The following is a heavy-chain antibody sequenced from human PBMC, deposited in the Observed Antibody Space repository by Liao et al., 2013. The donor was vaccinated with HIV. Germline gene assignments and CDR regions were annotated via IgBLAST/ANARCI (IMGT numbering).Heavy chain of an antibody. Sequence: QVQLHQWGAGLLKPSETLSLTCAIDTGSFSGDYWNWIRQPPGKGLEWIGEINQSGSTGYNPSLWGRVTISLATSKNQFSLDLTSMTAADTAVYYCARGSKRRRAFDVWGPGTSVIVSS. CDR3: ARGSKRRRAFDV. CDR1: TGSFSGDY. J-gene: IGHJ3*01. CDR2: INQSGST. V-gene: IGHV4-34*01.